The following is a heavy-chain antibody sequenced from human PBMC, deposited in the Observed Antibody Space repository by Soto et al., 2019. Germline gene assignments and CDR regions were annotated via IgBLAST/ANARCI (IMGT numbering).Heavy chain of an antibody. CDR2: INHSGST. J-gene: IGHJ4*01. CDR1: GGSFSGYY. V-gene: IGHV4-34*01. D-gene: IGHD2-21*01. CDR3: RRHLPYCGVVFYSLDY. Sequence: SETLSLTCAVYGGSFSGYYWSWIRQPPGKGLEWIGEINHSGSTNYNPSIKSRVTISVDTSKNQFSQNLSSVTAADTAVYNCRRHLPYCGVVFYSLDYWGHVTFFTVSS.